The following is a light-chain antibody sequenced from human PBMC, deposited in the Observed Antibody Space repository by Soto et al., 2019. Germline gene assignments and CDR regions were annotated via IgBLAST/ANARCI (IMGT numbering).Light chain of an antibody. CDR3: QEWDISSDHFYV. Sequence: SYELTQPPSVSAAPGQTARITCGGNKIGSKSVHWYQQKPGQAPVLVVYDASDRPSGIPERFSGSKSQNTATLTISRVEAGDESDYXCQEWDISSDHFYVFVTGTKVTVL. CDR2: DAS. J-gene: IGLJ1*01. CDR1: KIGSKS. V-gene: IGLV3-21*02.